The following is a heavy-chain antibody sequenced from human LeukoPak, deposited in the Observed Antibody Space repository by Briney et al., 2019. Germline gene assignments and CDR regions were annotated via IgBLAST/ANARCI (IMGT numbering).Heavy chain of an antibody. V-gene: IGHV3-74*01. CDR3: ARRAGAYSHPYDY. Sequence: PGGSLRLSCAASGFTFSSYWMHWVRQAPGKGLVWVSRMNSDGSSTNYADAVKGRFTISRDNAKNTLYLQMNSLRAEDTAVYYCARRAGAYSHPYDYWGQGTLVTVSS. D-gene: IGHD4/OR15-4a*01. CDR2: MNSDGSST. CDR1: GFTFSSYW. J-gene: IGHJ4*02.